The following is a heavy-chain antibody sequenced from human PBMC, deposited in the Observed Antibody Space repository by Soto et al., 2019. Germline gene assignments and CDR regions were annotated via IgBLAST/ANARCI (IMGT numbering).Heavy chain of an antibody. CDR1: GFTFSSYA. CDR2: ISGSGGST. Sequence: EVQLLESGGGLVQPGGSLRLSCAASGFTFSSYAMSWVRQAPGKGLEWVSAISGSGGSTYYADSVKGRFTISGDNSKNTLYLQMNSLRAEDTAVYYCAKVVSSGWESLDYWGQGTLVTVSS. D-gene: IGHD6-19*01. J-gene: IGHJ4*02. CDR3: AKVVSSGWESLDY. V-gene: IGHV3-23*01.